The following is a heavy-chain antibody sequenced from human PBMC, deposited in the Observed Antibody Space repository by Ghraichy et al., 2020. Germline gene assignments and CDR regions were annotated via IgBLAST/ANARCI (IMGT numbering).Heavy chain of an antibody. CDR2: IYHTGST. J-gene: IGHJ4*02. Sequence: SQTLSLTCIVSGDSIITDDHYWSWIRQTPGKGLEWLGYIYHTGSTYYNPALRSRLSISVDTSKNQFSLELRSVSAADTAVYFCARDREDYTYLHYFDSWGQGTLVTVSS. D-gene: IGHD5-24*01. CDR1: GDSIITDDHY. V-gene: IGHV4-30-4*01. CDR3: ARDREDYTYLHYFDS.